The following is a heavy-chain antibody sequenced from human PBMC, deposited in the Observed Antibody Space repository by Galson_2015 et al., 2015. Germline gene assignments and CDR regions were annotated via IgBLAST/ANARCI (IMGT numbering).Heavy chain of an antibody. J-gene: IGHJ4*02. D-gene: IGHD2-15*01. V-gene: IGHV3-23*01. CDR2: IGDSGANT. CDR3: AKGGPYCSGGNCHGVFDS. Sequence: SLRLSCAVSGFTFSSYAMGWVRQAPGKGLEGVSSIGDSGANTKYADSVKGRFTISRDNSKNTLYLQMNSLRGDDTAVYYCAKGGPYCSGGNCHGVFDSWCQGTLVTVSS. CDR1: GFTFSSYA.